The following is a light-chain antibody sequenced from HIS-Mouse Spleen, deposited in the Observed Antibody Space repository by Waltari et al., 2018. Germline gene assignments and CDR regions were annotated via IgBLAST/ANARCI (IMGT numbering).Light chain of an antibody. CDR2: EVS. Sequence: QSALTQPASVSGSPGQSITISCTGTSRDVGGYNYVSWYQQHPGKAPKLMIYEVSNRPSGVSNRFSGSKSGNTASLTISGLQAEDEADYYCSSNEVFGGGTKLTVL. J-gene: IGLJ2*01. CDR3: SSNEV. CDR1: SRDVGGYNY. V-gene: IGLV2-14*01.